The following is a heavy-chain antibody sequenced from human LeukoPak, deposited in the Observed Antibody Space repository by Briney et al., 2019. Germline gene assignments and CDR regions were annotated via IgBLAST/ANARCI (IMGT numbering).Heavy chain of an antibody. CDR1: GYTFTSYG. CDR3: ARDDRYCSSTSCPGFDY. V-gene: IGHV1-18*01. CDR2: ISAYNGNT. D-gene: IGHD2-2*01. Sequence: ASVKVSCKASGYTFTSYGISWVRQAPGQGLEWMGWISAYNGNTNYAQKLQGRVTMTTDTSTSTAYMEQRSLRSDDTAVYYCARDDRYCSSTSCPGFDYWGQGTLVTVSS. J-gene: IGHJ4*02.